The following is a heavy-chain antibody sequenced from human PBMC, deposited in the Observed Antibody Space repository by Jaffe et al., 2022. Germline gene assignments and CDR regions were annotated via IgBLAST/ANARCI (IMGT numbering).Heavy chain of an antibody. D-gene: IGHD6-13*01. CDR3: ARDNGGQQLAQEGFDY. Sequence: QVQLVQSGAEVKKPGASVKVSCKASGYTFTSYYMHWVRQAPGQGLEWMGIINPSGGSTSYAQKFQGRVTMTRDTSTSTVYMELSSLRSEDTAVYYCARDNGGQQLAQEGFDYWGQGTLVTVSS. V-gene: IGHV1-46*01. CDR2: INPSGGST. J-gene: IGHJ4*02. CDR1: GYTFTSYY.